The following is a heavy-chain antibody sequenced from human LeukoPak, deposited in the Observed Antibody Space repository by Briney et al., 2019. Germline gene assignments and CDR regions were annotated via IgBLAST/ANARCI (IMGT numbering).Heavy chain of an antibody. Sequence: PSETLSLTCTVSGDSISSGGYYWSWIRQHPGKGLEWIGYIYYSGSTYYNPSLKSRVTISVDTSKNQFSLKLSSVTAADTAVYYCARGRDCGGDCPFDYWGQGTLVTVSS. CDR3: ARGRDCGGDCPFDY. CDR1: GDSISSGGYY. CDR2: IYYSGST. V-gene: IGHV4-31*03. J-gene: IGHJ4*02. D-gene: IGHD2-21*02.